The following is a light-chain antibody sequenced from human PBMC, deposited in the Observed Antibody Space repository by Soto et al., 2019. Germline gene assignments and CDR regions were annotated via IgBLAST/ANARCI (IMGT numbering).Light chain of an antibody. CDR3: MPALQPPVT. V-gene: IGKV2-28*01. CDR2: LGS. J-gene: IGKJ1*01. CDR1: QSLLHSNGYNY. Sequence: DIVMTQSPLSLPVTPGEPASISCRSSQSLLHSNGYNYLDWYLQKPGQSRQLLIYLGSNRASGVPDRFSGSGLGTDFTLKISRVEAEDVGVYYCMPALQPPVTFGQGTKVEIK.